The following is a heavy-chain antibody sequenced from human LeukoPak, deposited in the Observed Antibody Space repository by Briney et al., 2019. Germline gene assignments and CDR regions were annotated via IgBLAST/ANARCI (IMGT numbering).Heavy chain of an antibody. CDR2: IRGSGGST. D-gene: IGHD6-13*01. CDR1: GFTFSNYA. J-gene: IGHJ4*02. Sequence: GGSLRLSCAASGFTFSNYAMSWVRQAPGKGLEWVSSIRGSGGSTYYANSVKGRFTISRDDSKSTLYLQMNSLRAEDTAVYYCAKARGAAAPNDFDYWGQGTLVTVSS. V-gene: IGHV3-23*01. CDR3: AKARGAAAPNDFDY.